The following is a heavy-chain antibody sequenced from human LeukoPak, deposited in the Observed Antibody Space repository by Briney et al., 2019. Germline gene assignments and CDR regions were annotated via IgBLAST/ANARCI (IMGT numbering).Heavy chain of an antibody. CDR3: ARDGSGGLDGYYYYMDV. Sequence: PSETLSLTCTVSGYSISSGYYWGWIRQPPGKGLEWIGSIYHSGSTYYNPSLKSRVTISVDMSKNQFSLKLSSVTAADTAVYYSARDGSGGLDGYYYYMDVWGKGTTVTVSS. D-gene: IGHD1-26*01. V-gene: IGHV4-38-2*02. J-gene: IGHJ6*03. CDR1: GYSISSGYY. CDR2: IYHSGST.